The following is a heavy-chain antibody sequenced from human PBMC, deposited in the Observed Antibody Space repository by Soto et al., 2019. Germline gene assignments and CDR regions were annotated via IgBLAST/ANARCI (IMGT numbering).Heavy chain of an antibody. Sequence: QVQLVESGGGVVQPGRSLRLSCAASGFTFSSYDVHWVRQAPGKGLEWVAVISYDGSNKYYADSVKGRFTISRDNSKNTVYLQMDSLRAEDTAVYYCARIRGSGWLLFDYWGQGTLVTVSS. V-gene: IGHV3-30-3*01. D-gene: IGHD6-19*01. J-gene: IGHJ4*02. CDR3: ARIRGSGWLLFDY. CDR2: ISYDGSNK. CDR1: GFTFSSYD.